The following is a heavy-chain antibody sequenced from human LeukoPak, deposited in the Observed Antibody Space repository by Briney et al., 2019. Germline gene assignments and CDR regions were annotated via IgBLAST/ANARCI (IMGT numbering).Heavy chain of an antibody. CDR1: GGSISSYY. D-gene: IGHD6-13*01. CDR3: ARYSSTWPYWYFDL. J-gene: IGHJ2*01. Sequence: SETLSLTCTVSGGSISSYYWSWIRQPPGKGLEWIGYIYYSGSTNYNPSLKSRVTISVDRSKNQFSLDLTSVTAADTAVYYCARYSSTWPYWYFDLWGRGTLVTVSS. CDR2: IYYSGST. V-gene: IGHV4-59*12.